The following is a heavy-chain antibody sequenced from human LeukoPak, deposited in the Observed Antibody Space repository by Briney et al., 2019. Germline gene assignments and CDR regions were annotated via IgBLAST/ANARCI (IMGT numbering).Heavy chain of an antibody. CDR3: AKDQRLLWFGEIQYGMDV. CDR1: GFTFSSYW. Sequence: PGGSLRLSCAASGFTFSSYWRSWVRQAPGKGREWVANIKQDGSEKYYVDSVKGRFTISRDNSKNTLYLQINSLRAEDTAVYYCAKDQRLLWFGEIQYGMDVWGQGTTVTVSS. D-gene: IGHD3-10*01. V-gene: IGHV3-7*03. J-gene: IGHJ6*02. CDR2: IKQDGSEK.